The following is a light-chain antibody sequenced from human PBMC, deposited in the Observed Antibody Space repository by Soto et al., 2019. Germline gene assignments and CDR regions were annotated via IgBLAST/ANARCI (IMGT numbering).Light chain of an antibody. V-gene: IGLV1-44*01. CDR3: AVWDDSLNGWV. J-gene: IGLJ3*02. CDR2: SNN. Sequence: QSVLTQQPSASGTAGQRVTISCSGSRYNIGTNTVHWYQQLPRTAPQLLIHSNNQRPSGVPDRFSGSKSGTSASLAISGLQSEDEADYYCAVWDDSLNGWVFGGGTQLTVL. CDR1: RYNIGTNT.